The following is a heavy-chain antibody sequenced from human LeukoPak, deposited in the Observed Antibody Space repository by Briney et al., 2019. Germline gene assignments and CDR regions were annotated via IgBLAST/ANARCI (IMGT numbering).Heavy chain of an antibody. Sequence: SETLSLTCTVSGSSITNYYWSWIRQPPGKGLEWIGYVSYSGETNFNPSLRSRVTMSVDTSKNHISLKLSSVSAADTAVYYCAXXXXXTYYDSGGYYSYWGQGTLVTVSS. D-gene: IGHD3-22*01. V-gene: IGHV4-59*01. J-gene: IGHJ4*02. CDR2: VSYSGET. CDR1: GSSITNYY. CDR3: AXXXXXTYYDSGGYYSY.